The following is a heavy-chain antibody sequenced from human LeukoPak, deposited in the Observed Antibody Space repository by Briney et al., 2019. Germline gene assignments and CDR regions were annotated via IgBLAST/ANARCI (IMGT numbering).Heavy chain of an antibody. CDR2: FGGSSGSA. CDR3: AKRDSSGYYYFDY. J-gene: IGHJ4*02. CDR1: GFTFSSYG. V-gene: IGHV3-23*01. Sequence: GGSLRLSCAASGFTFSSYGMSWVRQAPGKGLELVSTFGGSSGSAFYADSVKGRFTISRDNSKNTLYLQMNSLRAEDTAVYYCAKRDSSGYYYFDYWGQGTLVTVSS. D-gene: IGHD3-22*01.